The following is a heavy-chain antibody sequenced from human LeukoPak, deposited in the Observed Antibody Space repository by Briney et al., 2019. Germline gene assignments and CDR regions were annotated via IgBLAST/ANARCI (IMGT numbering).Heavy chain of an antibody. Sequence: GRSLRLSCAASGFTFADYAMHWVRQAPGKGLEWVAGINWNSNIIGYANSVKGRFTISRDNAKNSLHLQMNSLTAEDTAFYFCAKDHVGYGSGSFSDYWGQGTLVTVSS. CDR2: INWNSNII. CDR1: GFTFADYA. D-gene: IGHD3-10*01. CDR3: AKDHVGYGSGSFSDY. J-gene: IGHJ4*02. V-gene: IGHV3-9*01.